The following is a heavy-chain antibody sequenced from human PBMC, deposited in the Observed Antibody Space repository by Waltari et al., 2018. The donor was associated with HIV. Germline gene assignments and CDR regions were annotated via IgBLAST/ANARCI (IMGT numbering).Heavy chain of an antibody. Sequence: VESGGNVVQPGGSLRLSCTASGFVFGRHWMHWLRQSPGGGLFWVSRIDNDGRVIKYANSVKGRFTLSRDNTKEMLFLEMKSLRSEDSGIYYCVKDVAVTHYGVYYSGLDVWGQGTTVTV. CDR3: VKDVAVTHYGVYYSGLDV. CDR1: GFVFGRHW. D-gene: IGHD2-8*01. CDR2: IDNDGRVI. J-gene: IGHJ6*02. V-gene: IGHV3-74*03.